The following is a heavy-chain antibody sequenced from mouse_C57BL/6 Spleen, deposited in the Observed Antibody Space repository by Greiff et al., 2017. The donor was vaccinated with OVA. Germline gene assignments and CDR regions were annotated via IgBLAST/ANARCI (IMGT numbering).Heavy chain of an antibody. CDR1: GFTFSDYG. Sequence: EVKLVESGGGLVKPGGSLKLSCAASGFTFSDYGMHWVRQAPEKGLEWVAYISSGSSTIYYADKVKGRFTISRDNAKNTLFLQMTSLRSEDTAMYYCARLITTVVATGYFDVWGTGTTVTVSS. V-gene: IGHV5-17*01. D-gene: IGHD1-1*01. CDR2: ISSGSSTI. CDR3: ARLITTVVATGYFDV. J-gene: IGHJ1*03.